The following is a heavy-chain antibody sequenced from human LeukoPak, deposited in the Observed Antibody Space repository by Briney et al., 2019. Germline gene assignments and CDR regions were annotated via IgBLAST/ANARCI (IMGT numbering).Heavy chain of an antibody. CDR2: ITGSGGST. D-gene: IGHD7-27*01. J-gene: IGHJ4*02. CDR3: ATERNWVFDY. V-gene: IGHV3-23*01. CDR1: GFTFSSYA. Sequence: AGGSLRLSXAASGFTFSSYAMSWVRQAPGKGLEWVSAITGSGGSTYYADSVKGRFTISRDNSKNTLYVQMNSLRAEDTAVYDCATERNWVFDYWGQGTLVTVSS.